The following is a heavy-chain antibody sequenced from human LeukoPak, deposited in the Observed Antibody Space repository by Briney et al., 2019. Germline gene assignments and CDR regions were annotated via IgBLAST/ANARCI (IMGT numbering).Heavy chain of an antibody. V-gene: IGHV3-48*03. J-gene: IGHJ5*02. CDR1: GFTFSSYE. Sequence: GGSLRLSCAASGFTFSSYEMNWVRQAPGKGLEWVSYISSSGSTIYYADSVKGRFTISRDNSKNTLYLQMNSLRAEDTAVYYCARERATVTIIGWFDPWGQGTLVAVSS. D-gene: IGHD4-11*01. CDR2: ISSSGSTI. CDR3: ARERATVTIIGWFDP.